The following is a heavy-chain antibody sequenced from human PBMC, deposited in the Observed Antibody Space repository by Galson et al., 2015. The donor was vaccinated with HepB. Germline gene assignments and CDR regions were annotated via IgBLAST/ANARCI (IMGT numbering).Heavy chain of an antibody. CDR1: GFTCSSYA. J-gene: IGHJ4*02. Sequence: SLRLSCAASGFTCSSYAMTWVRQAPGKGLEWVSAISGSGGSTYYADSVKGRFTISRDNSKNTLYLQMNSLRAEDTAVYYCAKDSGSYYYFDYWGQGTLVTVSS. V-gene: IGHV3-23*01. D-gene: IGHD1-26*01. CDR2: ISGSGGST. CDR3: AKDSGSYYYFDY.